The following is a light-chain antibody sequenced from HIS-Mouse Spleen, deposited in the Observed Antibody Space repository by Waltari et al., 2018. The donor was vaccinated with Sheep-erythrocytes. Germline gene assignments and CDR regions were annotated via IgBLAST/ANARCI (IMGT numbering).Light chain of an antibody. J-gene: IGLJ1*01. CDR1: SSDVGGYNY. CDR3: CSYAGSYNHV. Sequence: QSALNQPRSVSGSPGQSVTISCTGTSSDVGGYNYVPWYQQHPGKAPKLMIYDVSKRPSGVPDRFSGSKSGNTASLTISGLQAEDEADYYCCSYAGSYNHVFATGTKVTVL. CDR2: DVS. V-gene: IGLV2-11*01.